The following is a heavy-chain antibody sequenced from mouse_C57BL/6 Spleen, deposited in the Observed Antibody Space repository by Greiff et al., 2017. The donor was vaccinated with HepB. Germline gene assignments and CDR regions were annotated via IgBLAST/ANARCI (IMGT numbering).Heavy chain of an antibody. D-gene: IGHD1-1*01. CDR3: ASPLVAHYYAMDY. CDR1: GFNIKDYY. CDR2: IDTEDGET. J-gene: IGHJ4*01. Sequence: EVQLQQSGAELVKPGASVKLSCTASGFNIKDYYMHWVKQRTEQGLEWIGRIDTEDGETKYAPKFQGTATITADTSSHTAYLQLSSLTSEDTAVYYCASPLVAHYYAMDYWGQGTSVTVSS. V-gene: IGHV14-2*01.